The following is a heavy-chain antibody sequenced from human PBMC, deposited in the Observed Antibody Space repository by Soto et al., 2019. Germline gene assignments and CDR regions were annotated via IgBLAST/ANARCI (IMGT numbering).Heavy chain of an antibody. CDR2: IYYSGST. D-gene: IGHD2-15*01. J-gene: IGHJ4*02. CDR1: GGYISSYN. V-gene: IGHV4-59*01. CDR3: ARGGLLPLDY. Sequence: QVQLQESGPGLVNPSETLSLTCTVSGGYISSYNWSWIRQPPGKGLEWIGYIYYSGSTNYNPSLKRRVTISVDTSKNQFSLKLSSVTAADTALYYCARGGLLPLDYWGQGTLVTVSS.